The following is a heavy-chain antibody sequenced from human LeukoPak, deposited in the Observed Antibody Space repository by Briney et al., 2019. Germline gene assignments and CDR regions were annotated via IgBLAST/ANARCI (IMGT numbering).Heavy chain of an antibody. CDR3: AKGFGYCSGGSCYSRYYYYMDV. CDR1: GFSFNIYG. V-gene: IGHV3-30*02. Sequence: GGSLRLSCAASGFSFNIYGMHWVRQAPGKGLEWVAFIRYDGSNKYYADSVKGRFTISRDNSKNTLYLQMNSLRAEDTAVYYCAKGFGYCSGGSCYSRYYYYMDVWGKGTTVTISS. CDR2: IRYDGSNK. D-gene: IGHD2-15*01. J-gene: IGHJ6*03.